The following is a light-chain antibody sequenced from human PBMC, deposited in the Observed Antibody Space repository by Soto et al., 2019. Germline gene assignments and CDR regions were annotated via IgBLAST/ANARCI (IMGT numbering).Light chain of an antibody. J-gene: IGKJ4*01. Sequence: EIVLTQSPATLSLSPGERATLSCRVSQTVSTYLAWYQQKPGQAPRLLIYDASNRATGIPARFSGSGSGTDFTLTISSLEREDFAVYYCQQRINWPLTFGGGTRVEI. CDR1: QTVSTY. V-gene: IGKV3-11*01. CDR2: DAS. CDR3: QQRINWPLT.